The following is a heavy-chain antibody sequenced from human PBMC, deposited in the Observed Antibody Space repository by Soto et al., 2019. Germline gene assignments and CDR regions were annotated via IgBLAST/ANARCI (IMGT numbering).Heavy chain of an antibody. D-gene: IGHD2-8*01. CDR1: GGSISTYY. V-gene: IGHV4-59*08. Sequence: QVQLQESGPGLVKPSETLSLTCTVSGGSISTYYWNWIRQPPGKGLEWIGYIYYGGSANYNPSLKSRVTISVDTSKKQFSLKLSSVTAADTAVYYCARGGHCTHGVCSALDYWGQGTLVTVSS. J-gene: IGHJ4*02. CDR3: ARGGHCTHGVCSALDY. CDR2: IYYGGSA.